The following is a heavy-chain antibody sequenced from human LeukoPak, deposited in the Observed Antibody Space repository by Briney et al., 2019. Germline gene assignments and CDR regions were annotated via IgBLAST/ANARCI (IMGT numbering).Heavy chain of an antibody. CDR3: ARVGYCSSTSCYTHFDY. Sequence: ASVKVSCKASGYTFTSYDINWVRQATGQGLEWMGWMNPNSGNTGYAQKFQGRVTMTRNTSISTAYMELSSLRSEDTAVYYCARVGYCSSTSCYTHFDYWGQGTLVTVSS. CDR1: GYTFTSYD. CDR2: MNPNSGNT. D-gene: IGHD2-2*02. V-gene: IGHV1-8*01. J-gene: IGHJ4*02.